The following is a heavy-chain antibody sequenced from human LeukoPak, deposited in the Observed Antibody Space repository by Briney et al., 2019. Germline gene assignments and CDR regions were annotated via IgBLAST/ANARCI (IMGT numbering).Heavy chain of an antibody. Sequence: GGTLRLSCALSGITFSNHGMNWVRQAPGKGLEWVSGISGSGDVKWYADSVKGRFTISRDNSKNTLYLQMNSLRAEDTAVYYCAKSRDDYTYVPIFDYWGHGTLVTVSS. D-gene: IGHD5-24*01. CDR3: AKSRDDYTYVPIFDY. CDR1: GITFSNHG. CDR2: ISGSGDVK. J-gene: IGHJ4*01. V-gene: IGHV3-23*01.